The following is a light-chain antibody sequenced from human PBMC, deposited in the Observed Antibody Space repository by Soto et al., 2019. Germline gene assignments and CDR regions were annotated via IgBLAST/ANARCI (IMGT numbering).Light chain of an antibody. CDR2: DVS. CDR3: SSYTSSSTV. CDR1: SSDVGGYNY. V-gene: IGLV2-11*01. Sequence: SVLTQPGSVSGSPGQSVTICCTGTSSDVGGYNYVSWYQQHPGKAPKLMIYDVSKRPSGVPNRFSGSKSGNTASLTNSGLQAEDEADYYCSSYTSSSTVFGTGTKVTVL. J-gene: IGLJ1*01.